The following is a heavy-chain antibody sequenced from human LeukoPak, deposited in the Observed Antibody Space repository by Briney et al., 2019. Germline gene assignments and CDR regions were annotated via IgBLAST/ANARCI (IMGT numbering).Heavy chain of an antibody. CDR2: IYYSGST. J-gene: IGHJ4*02. Sequence: SETLSLTYTVSGGSTSSSSYYWGWIRQPPGKGLEWIGSIYYSGSTYYNPSLKSRVTISVDTSKNQFSLKLSSVTAADTAVYYCARDEGGYLTFGYWGQGTLVTVSS. V-gene: IGHV4-39*07. CDR1: GGSTSSSSYY. CDR3: ARDEGGYLTFGY. D-gene: IGHD5-12*01.